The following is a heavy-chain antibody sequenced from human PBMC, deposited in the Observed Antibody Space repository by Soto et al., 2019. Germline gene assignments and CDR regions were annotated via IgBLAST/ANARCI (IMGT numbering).Heavy chain of an antibody. V-gene: IGHV4-30-4*01. J-gene: IGHJ5*02. CDR3: ARLRYARIVSDRGAQGNHWFDP. D-gene: IGHD2-21*01. CDR1: GGSIRVDDYY. Sequence: SETLSLTCTVSGGSIRVDDYYWSWIRQPPGKGLEWIGYIYYSGSAYYNPSLERRVTMSVDTSKAQFSLKLSSVTAADTALYFCARLRYARIVSDRGAQGNHWFDPWGQGTLVTVSS. CDR2: IYYSGSA.